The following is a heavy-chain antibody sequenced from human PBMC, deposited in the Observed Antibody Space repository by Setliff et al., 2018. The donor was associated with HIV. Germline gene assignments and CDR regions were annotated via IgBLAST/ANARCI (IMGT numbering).Heavy chain of an antibody. CDR3: ARVPRTGPLDY. Sequence: ASVKVSCKTSGYTFINYGIHWVRQAPGQGLAWMGWISVYNGNTNYAEKFQGRVTMTTDTSTSTAYMDLRSLRADDTALYYCARVPRTGPLDYWGQGTLVTVSS. J-gene: IGHJ4*02. CDR2: ISVYNGNT. CDR1: GYTFINYG. V-gene: IGHV1-18*01.